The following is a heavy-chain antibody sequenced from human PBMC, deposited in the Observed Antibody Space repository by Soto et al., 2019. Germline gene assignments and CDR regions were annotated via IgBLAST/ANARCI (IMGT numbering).Heavy chain of an antibody. Sequence: EVQLVESGGGLVQPGGSLRLSCAASGFTFSSYEMNWVRQAPGKGLEWVSYISSSGSTIYYADSVKGRFTISRDNAKNSLYLQMNSLRAEDTAVYYCARDAQGGDFWSGYGYYFDYWGQGTLVTVSS. CDR1: GFTFSSYE. J-gene: IGHJ4*02. CDR3: ARDAQGGDFWSGYGYYFDY. V-gene: IGHV3-48*03. CDR2: ISSSGSTI. D-gene: IGHD3-3*01.